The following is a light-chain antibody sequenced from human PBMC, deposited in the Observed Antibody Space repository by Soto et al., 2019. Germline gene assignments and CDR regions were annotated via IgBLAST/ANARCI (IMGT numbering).Light chain of an antibody. CDR3: QQTYSNPYT. V-gene: IGKV1-39*01. J-gene: IGKJ2*01. CDR1: QSISTY. Sequence: DIQMTQSPSSLSASVGDRVTITCRASQSISTYFNWYQQRPGKAPELLIYAASSLQSGVPSRFSGSGSGTDFTLTISSLQPEDFATYYCQQTYSNPYTFGRGTKLEIK. CDR2: AAS.